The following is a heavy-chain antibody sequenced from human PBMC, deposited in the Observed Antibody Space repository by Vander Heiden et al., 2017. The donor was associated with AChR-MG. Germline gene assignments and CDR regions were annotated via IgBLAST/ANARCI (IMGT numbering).Heavy chain of an antibody. J-gene: IGHJ4*02. D-gene: IGHD1-26*01. Sequence: EVQLLESGGGLVQPGGSLRLSCAASGFTFSSYAMSWVRQAPGKGLEWVSTISNSGGSTLYADSVKGRFIISRDNSKNTLYLQMNRMRAEDTAVYYCAKDRRFHGPTDWGQGTLVTVSS. CDR1: GFTFSSYA. V-gene: IGHV3-23*01. CDR3: AKDRRFHGPTD. CDR2: ISNSGGST.